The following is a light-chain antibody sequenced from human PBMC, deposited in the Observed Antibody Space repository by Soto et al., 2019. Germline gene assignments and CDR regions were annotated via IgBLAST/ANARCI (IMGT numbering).Light chain of an antibody. CDR2: VAS. J-gene: IGKJ4*01. V-gene: IGKV3-15*01. Sequence: EIVMTQSPATLSVSPGERATLSCGASQSVSRNLAWYQQKPGQTPKLLFYVASTRATGIPARFSGSGSGTEFTLSISSLQSEVFAVYYCQQYNVWPLTFGVLTQVEFK. CDR3: QQYNVWPLT. CDR1: QSVSRN.